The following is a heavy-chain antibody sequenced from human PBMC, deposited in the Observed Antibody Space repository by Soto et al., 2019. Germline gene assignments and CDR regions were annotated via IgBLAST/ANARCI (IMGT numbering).Heavy chain of an antibody. Sequence: GASVKVSCKASGTTFSTHGIHWVRQAPGQGLEWMGGFVPMFSSSNYAQKFQGRLTIVADESTNSAYMELSSLRADDSAIYYCARGGGTYYFDHWGQGTLVTVSS. D-gene: IGHD1-1*01. CDR3: ARGGGTYYFDH. V-gene: IGHV1-69*13. CDR2: FVPMFSSS. J-gene: IGHJ4*02. CDR1: GTTFSTHG.